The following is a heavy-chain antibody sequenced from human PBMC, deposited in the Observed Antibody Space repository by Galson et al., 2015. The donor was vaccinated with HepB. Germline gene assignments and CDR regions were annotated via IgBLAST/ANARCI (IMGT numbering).Heavy chain of an antibody. J-gene: IGHJ4*02. Sequence: SLRLSCAASGFTFSSYAMSWVRQAPGKGLEWVSAISGSGGSTYYADSVKGRFTISRDNSKNTLYLQMNSLRAEDTAVYYCAKVGASDDYYDSSGYFSSIDYWGQGTLVTVSS. D-gene: IGHD3-22*01. CDR2: ISGSGGST. CDR1: GFTFSSYA. CDR3: AKVGASDDYYDSSGYFSSIDY. V-gene: IGHV3-23*01.